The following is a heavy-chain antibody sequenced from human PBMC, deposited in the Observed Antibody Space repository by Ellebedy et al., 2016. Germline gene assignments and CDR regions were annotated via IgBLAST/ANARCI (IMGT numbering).Heavy chain of an antibody. D-gene: IGHD5-24*01. CDR1: GFTFYSYA. V-gene: IGHV3-23*01. CDR3: AKDPAGDGYNLGDYFDY. Sequence: GESLKISXVASGFTFYSYAMSWVRQAPGKGLEWVSAISGSGGSTYYADSVKGRCTISRDSSRNTLYLQMNSLRAEDTAVYYCAKDPAGDGYNLGDYFDYWGQGTLVTVSS. CDR2: ISGSGGST. J-gene: IGHJ4*02.